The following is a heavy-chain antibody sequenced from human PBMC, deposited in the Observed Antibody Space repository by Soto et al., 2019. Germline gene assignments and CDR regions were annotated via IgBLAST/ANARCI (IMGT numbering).Heavy chain of an antibody. J-gene: IGHJ6*02. D-gene: IGHD3-16*02. CDR3: ARDRLPGASYTVRGLDV. CDR2: VNHSGRT. Sequence: QMQLQESGPRLVKPSETLSLTCTVSGGSITSYYWTWIRQPPGKGLEWIASVNHSGRTKYNSSLKSRATISLDMTTKQFALHLNSVSTADTATYYCARDRLPGASYTVRGLDVWGQGTTVTVSS. V-gene: IGHV4-59*01. CDR1: GGSITSYY.